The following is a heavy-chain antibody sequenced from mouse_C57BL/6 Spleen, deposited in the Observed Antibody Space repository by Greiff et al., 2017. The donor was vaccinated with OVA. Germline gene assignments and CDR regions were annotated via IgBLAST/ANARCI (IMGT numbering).Heavy chain of an antibody. V-gene: IGHV1-61*01. D-gene: IGHD3-2*02. CDR3: ARFPSLDSSGSYFDY. CDR2: IYPSDSET. J-gene: IGHJ2*01. Sequence: QVQLQQPGAELVRPGSSVKLSCKASGYTFTSYWMDWVKQRPGQGLEWIGNIYPSDSETHYNQKFKDKATLTVDKSSSTAYMQLSSLTSEDSAVYYCARFPSLDSSGSYFDYWGQGTTLTVSS. CDR1: GYTFTSYW.